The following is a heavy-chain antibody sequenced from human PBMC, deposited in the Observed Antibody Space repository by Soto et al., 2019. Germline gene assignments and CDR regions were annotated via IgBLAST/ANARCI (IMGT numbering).Heavy chain of an antibody. CDR1: SFTFSDYG. CDR3: ARDRRKRNFFDS. Sequence: PGGSLRLSCAASSFTFSDYGMNWVRQAPGKGLEWLSYISRTSTTLYYADSVKGRFTISRDNAKNSLHLQMNSLRDEDTGVYYCARDRRKRNFFDSWGQGPLVTVYS. J-gene: IGHJ5*01. V-gene: IGHV3-48*02. CDR2: ISRTSTTL. D-gene: IGHD4-4*01.